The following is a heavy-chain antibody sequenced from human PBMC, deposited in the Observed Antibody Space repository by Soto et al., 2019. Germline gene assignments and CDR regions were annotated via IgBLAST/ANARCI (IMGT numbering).Heavy chain of an antibody. CDR3: ARDRNFDWSPRVFDY. CDR1: GGTFSSYA. CDR2: IIPIFGTA. D-gene: IGHD3-9*01. J-gene: IGHJ4*02. V-gene: IGHV1-69*13. Sequence: GASVKVSCKASGGTFSSYAISWVRQAPGQGLEWMGGIIPIFGTANYAQKFQGRVTITADESTSTAYMELSSLRSEDTAVYYCARDRNFDWSPRVFDYWGQGTLVTVSS.